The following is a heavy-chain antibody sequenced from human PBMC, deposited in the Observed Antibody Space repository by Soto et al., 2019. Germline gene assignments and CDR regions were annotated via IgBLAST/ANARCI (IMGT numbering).Heavy chain of an antibody. CDR3: ARVRAPNYYDSSGYYEIYGMDV. D-gene: IGHD3-22*01. J-gene: IGHJ6*02. CDR1: GCTFSSYA. Sequence: SAKVSSKASGCTFSSYAISWLRQSPGQGLEWMGGIIPIFGTANYAQKFQGRVTITADESTSTAYKELSSLRSEDTAVYYCARVRAPNYYDSSGYYEIYGMDVWGQGTTVTVSS. V-gene: IGHV1-69*13. CDR2: IIPIFGTA.